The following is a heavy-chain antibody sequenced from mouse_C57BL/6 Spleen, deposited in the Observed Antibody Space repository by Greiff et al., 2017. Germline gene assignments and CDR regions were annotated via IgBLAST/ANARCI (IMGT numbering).Heavy chain of an antibody. CDR2: INPYNGDT. V-gene: IGHV1-20*01. CDR1: GYSFTGYF. Sequence: VQLQQSGPELVKPGDSVKISCKASGYSFTGYFMNWVMQSHGKSLEWIGRINPYNGDTFFNQKFKGKATLTVDKSSSTAHMELRSLTSEDSAVYYCARDLGGDYWGQGTTLTVSS. CDR3: ARDLGGDY. J-gene: IGHJ2*01.